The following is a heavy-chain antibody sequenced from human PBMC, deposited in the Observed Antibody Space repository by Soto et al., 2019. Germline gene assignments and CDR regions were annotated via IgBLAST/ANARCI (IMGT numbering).Heavy chain of an antibody. Sequence: QVQLVQSGAEVKKPGASVKVSCKASGYTFTSYYMHWVRQAPGQGLEWMGIINPSGGSTSYAQDFQGRVTKTRDTPTSTVYMELSSLRSEETAVYYCARDGGPYYDFWSGPYYYFYGMDVWGQGTTVTVSS. CDR2: INPSGGST. CDR1: GYTFTSYY. CDR3: ARDGGPYYDFWSGPYYYFYGMDV. V-gene: IGHV1-46*01. D-gene: IGHD3-3*01. J-gene: IGHJ6*02.